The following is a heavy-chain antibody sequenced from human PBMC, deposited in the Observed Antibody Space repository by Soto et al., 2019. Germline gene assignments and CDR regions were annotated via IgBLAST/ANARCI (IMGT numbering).Heavy chain of an antibody. D-gene: IGHD6-13*01. CDR1: GGTFSRYA. CDR3: AKADRGSSSWYEDWFDP. V-gene: IGHV1-69*13. CDR2: IVPLFGTA. Sequence: SVKVSFRASGGTFSRYALSWGRQAPVQGPEWMGGIVPLFGTANYAQKFQGRVTITADESTSTAYMELSSLRSEDTAVYYCAKADRGSSSWYEDWFDPWGQGTLVTVSS. J-gene: IGHJ5*02.